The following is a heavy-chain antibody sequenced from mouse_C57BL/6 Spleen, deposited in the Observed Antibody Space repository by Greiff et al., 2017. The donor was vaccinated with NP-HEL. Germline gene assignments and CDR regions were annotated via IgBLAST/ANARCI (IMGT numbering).Heavy chain of an antibody. CDR2: IDPNSGGT. Sequence: VKLQQPGAELVKPGASVKLSCKASGYTFTSYWMHWVKQRPGRGLEWIGRIDPNSGGTKYNEKFKSKATLTVDKPSSTAYMQLSILTSEDSAVYYCASLYFDYWGQGTTLTVSS. CDR1: GYTFTSYW. V-gene: IGHV1-72*01. J-gene: IGHJ2*01. CDR3: ASLYFDY.